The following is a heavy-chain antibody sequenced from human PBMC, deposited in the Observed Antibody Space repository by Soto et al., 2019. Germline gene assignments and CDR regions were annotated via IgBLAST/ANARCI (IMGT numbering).Heavy chain of an antibody. CDR1: GGSISSYY. Sequence: SETLSLTCTVSGGSISSYYWSWIRQPPGKGLEWIGYIYYSGSTNYNPSLKSRVTISVDTSKNQFSLKLSSVTAADTAVYYCARLRRTREVTDYYFDYWGQGTLVTVSS. V-gene: IGHV4-59*08. CDR3: ARLRRTREVTDYYFDY. J-gene: IGHJ4*02. D-gene: IGHD4-4*01. CDR2: IYYSGST.